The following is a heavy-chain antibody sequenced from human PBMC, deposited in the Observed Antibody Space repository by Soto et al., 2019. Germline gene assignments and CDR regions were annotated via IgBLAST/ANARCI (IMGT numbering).Heavy chain of an antibody. CDR3: AKDRTRIAAAGTFYYYYGMDV. V-gene: IGHV3-23*01. CDR2: ISGSGGST. CDR1: GFTFSGYP. D-gene: IGHD6-13*01. J-gene: IGHJ6*02. Sequence: PGGPLRPSFPAFGFTFSGYPMTWFGQAPGKGLEWVSAISGSGGSTYYADSVKGRFTISRDNSKNTLYLQMNSLRAEDTAVYYCAKDRTRIAAAGTFYYYYGMDVWGQGTTVTVSS.